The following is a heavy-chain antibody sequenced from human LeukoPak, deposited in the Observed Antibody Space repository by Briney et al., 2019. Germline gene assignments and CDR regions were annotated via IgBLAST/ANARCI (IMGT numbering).Heavy chain of an antibody. CDR3: ARGQGYCSGGSCYGVYYFDY. D-gene: IGHD2-15*01. V-gene: IGHV3-33*08. CDR1: GFTFSSYG. CDR2: IWYDGSNK. J-gene: IGHJ4*02. Sequence: PGGSLRLSCVASGFTFSSYGMHWVRQAPGKGLEWVAVIWYDGSNKYYADSVKGRFTISRDNSKNTLYLQMNSLRAEDTAVYYCARGQGYCSGGSCYGVYYFDYWGQGTLVTVSS.